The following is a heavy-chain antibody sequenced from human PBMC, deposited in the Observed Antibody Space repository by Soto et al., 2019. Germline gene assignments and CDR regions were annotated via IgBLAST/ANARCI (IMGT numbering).Heavy chain of an antibody. CDR2: ISLYSDGT. V-gene: IGHV1-18*01. CDR1: GYTFSNYG. CDR3: ATGGLTIFGVLDGMDV. J-gene: IGHJ6*02. D-gene: IGHD3-3*01. Sequence: ASVKVSCKTSGYTFSNYGITWVRQAPGQPLEWQGWISLYSDGTNYAQKFQGRVTMATDTSASTAYMELRSLRSEDTAVYYCATGGLTIFGVLDGMDVWGQGTTVTVSS.